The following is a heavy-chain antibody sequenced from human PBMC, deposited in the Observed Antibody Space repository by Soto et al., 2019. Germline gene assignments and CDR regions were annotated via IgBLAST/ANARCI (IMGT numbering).Heavy chain of an antibody. J-gene: IGHJ6*02. CDR3: ARSSGDDFFYYGMDV. Sequence: PSETLSLTCSVSGASITSHYWNWIRQSAGEGLQWIGRVYARGATNYNPSLKSRVTISGDTSKNQFSLKLTSVTAADTAVYYCARSSGDDFFYYGMDVWGHGTTVTSP. CDR1: GASITSHY. V-gene: IGHV4-59*10. D-gene: IGHD4-17*01. CDR2: VYARGAT.